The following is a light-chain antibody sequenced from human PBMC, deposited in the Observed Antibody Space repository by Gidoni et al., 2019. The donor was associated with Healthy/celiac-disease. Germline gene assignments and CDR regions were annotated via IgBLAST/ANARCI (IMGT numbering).Light chain of an antibody. CDR1: SSNIGSNT. J-gene: IGLJ7*01. V-gene: IGLV1-44*01. CDR3: AAWDDSLNGAV. CDR2: SNN. Sequence: QSVLTQPPSASGHPGQRVTISCSGSSSNIGSNTVNWYQQLQGTAPKLLIYSNNQRPSGVPDRFSGSKSGTSASLAISGLQSEDEADYYCAAWDDSLNGAVFGGGTQLTVL.